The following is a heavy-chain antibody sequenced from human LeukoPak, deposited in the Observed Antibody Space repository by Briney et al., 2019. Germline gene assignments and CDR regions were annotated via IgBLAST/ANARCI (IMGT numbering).Heavy chain of an antibody. CDR3: ARGRGRDVSFYYGMDV. D-gene: IGHD3-10*01. CDR2: IYSNGTT. V-gene: IGHV4-61*02. Sequence: SQTLSLTCTVSRGSICGGSYYWSSIRQPAGKGLEWIGRIYSNGTTNYNPSLKSRVTISVDTSKNHFSLKVSSVTAADTAVYYCARGRGRDVSFYYGMDVWGQGTTVTVSS. J-gene: IGHJ6*02. CDR1: RGSICGGSYY.